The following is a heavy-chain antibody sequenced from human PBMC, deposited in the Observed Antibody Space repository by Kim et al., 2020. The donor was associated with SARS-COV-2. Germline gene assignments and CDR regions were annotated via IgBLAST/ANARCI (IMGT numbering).Heavy chain of an antibody. J-gene: IGHJ3*02. Sequence: SETLSLTCTVSGGSISSGGYYWSWIRQHPGKGLEWIGYIYYSGSTYYNPSLKSRVTISVDTSKNQFSLKLSSVTAADTAVYYCAREPVEMATILVRRDAFDIWGQGTMVTVSS. D-gene: IGHD5-12*01. CDR3: AREPVEMATILVRRDAFDI. CDR2: IYYSGST. V-gene: IGHV4-31*03. CDR1: GGSISSGGYY.